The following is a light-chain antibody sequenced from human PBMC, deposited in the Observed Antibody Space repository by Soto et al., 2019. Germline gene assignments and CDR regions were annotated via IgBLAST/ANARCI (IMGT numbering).Light chain of an antibody. Sequence: EIVLTQSPGTLSLYPGERATLSCRASQSVSSNLAWYQQKPDQAPRLLIYGASTRATGIPARFSGSGSGTEFTLSISRLEPEDFAVYYCQKYGGSPPWTFGRGTKVDIK. V-gene: IGKV3-20*01. CDR2: GAS. J-gene: IGKJ1*01. CDR1: QSVSSN. CDR3: QKYGGSPPWT.